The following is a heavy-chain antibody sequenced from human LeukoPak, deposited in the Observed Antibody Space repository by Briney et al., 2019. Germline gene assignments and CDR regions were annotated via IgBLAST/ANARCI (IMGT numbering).Heavy chain of an antibody. CDR1: GGSFSGYY. D-gene: IGHD6-19*01. Sequence: SETLSLICAVYGGSFSGYYWSWIRQPPGKGLEWIGEINHSGSTNYNPSLKSRVTISVDTSKNQFSLKLSSVTAADTAVYYCARGYSSGPDYWGQGTLVTVSS. CDR2: INHSGST. CDR3: ARGYSSGPDY. V-gene: IGHV4-34*01. J-gene: IGHJ4*02.